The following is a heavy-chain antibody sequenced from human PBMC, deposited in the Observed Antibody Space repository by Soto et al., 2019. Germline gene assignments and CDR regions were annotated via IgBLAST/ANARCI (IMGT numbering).Heavy chain of an antibody. CDR1: GFTFSSYA. CDR3: AKGKVPPARAIFGVVNTYYFDY. J-gene: IGHJ4*02. Sequence: EVQLLESGGGLVQPGGSLRLSCAASGFTFSSYAMSWVRQAPGKGLEWVSAISGSGGSTYYADSVKGRFTISRDNSKNTLYLQMNSLRAEDTAVYYCAKGKVPPARAIFGVVNTYYFDYWGQGTLVTVSS. D-gene: IGHD3-3*01. CDR2: ISGSGGST. V-gene: IGHV3-23*01.